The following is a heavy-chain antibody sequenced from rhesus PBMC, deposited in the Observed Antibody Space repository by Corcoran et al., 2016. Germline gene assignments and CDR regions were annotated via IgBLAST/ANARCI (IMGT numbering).Heavy chain of an antibody. V-gene: IGHV4-80*01. CDR3: ARDRRLYSSGCFDY. D-gene: IGHD6-31*01. CDR2: INGNSWNT. Sequence: QVQLQESGPGLVKPSETLSLTCTVSGASISSNWWSWIRQPPGTGLEWIGEINGNSWNTNHPPPLNSGVTISKNTSKNQFSLKLSSVTAADTAVYYCARDRRLYSSGCFDYWGQGVLVTVSS. CDR1: GASISSNW. J-gene: IGHJ4*01.